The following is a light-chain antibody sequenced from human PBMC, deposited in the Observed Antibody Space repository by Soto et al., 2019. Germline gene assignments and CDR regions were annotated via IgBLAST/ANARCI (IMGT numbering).Light chain of an antibody. V-gene: IGKV3-15*01. CDR3: QQYNNWPRAT. J-gene: IGKJ4*01. CDR2: RTS. CDR1: QRISRN. Sequence: EIVMTQSPATLSVSPWESATLSCRPSQRISRNLAWYQQKPGQAPRLLMFRTSTRATGIPARFSGSGSGTEFNITISSLQSEDSAVYYCQQYNNWPRATFGGGTKVDIK.